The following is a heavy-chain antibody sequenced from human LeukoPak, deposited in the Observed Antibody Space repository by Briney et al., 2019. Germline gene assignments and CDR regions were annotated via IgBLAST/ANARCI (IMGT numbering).Heavy chain of an antibody. CDR1: GYTLTELS. J-gene: IGHJ4*02. CDR2: SDPEDGET. V-gene: IGHV1-24*01. Sequence: ASVKVSCKVSGYTLTELSMHWVRQAPGKGLEWMGGSDPEDGETIYAQKFQGRVTMTEDTSTDTAYMELSSLRSEDTAVYYCATGPGPYYYDSSGLDYWGQGTLVTVSS. D-gene: IGHD3-22*01. CDR3: ATGPGPYYYDSSGLDY.